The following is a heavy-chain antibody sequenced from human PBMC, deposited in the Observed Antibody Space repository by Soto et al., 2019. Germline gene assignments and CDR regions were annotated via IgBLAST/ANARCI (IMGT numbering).Heavy chain of an antibody. D-gene: IGHD3-9*01. CDR1: GFTFSSYS. CDR3: ARDSDNYFDY. J-gene: IGHJ4*02. V-gene: IGHV3-21*01. Sequence: GGSLRLSSAASGFTFSSYSMNWVRQAPVKGLEWVSSISSSSSYMYYADSVKGRFTISRDNAKNSLYLQMNSLRAEDTAMYYCARDSDNYFDYWGQGTLVTVSS. CDR2: ISSSSSYM.